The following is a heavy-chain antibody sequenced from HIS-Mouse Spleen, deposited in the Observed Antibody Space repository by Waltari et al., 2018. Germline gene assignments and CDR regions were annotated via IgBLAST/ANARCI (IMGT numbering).Heavy chain of an antibody. D-gene: IGHD1-26*01. J-gene: IGHJ4*02. CDR2: ISYDGSNK. CDR3: AKDRGSQFDY. Sequence: QVQLVESLGGLVQPRRSLRLSCRARGSPFSSFGMHWVRQAPGKGLEWVAVISYDGSNKYYADSVKGRFTISRDNSKNTLYLQMNSLRAEDTAVYYCAKDRGSQFDYWGQGTLVTVSS. V-gene: IGHV3-30*18. CDR1: GSPFSSFG.